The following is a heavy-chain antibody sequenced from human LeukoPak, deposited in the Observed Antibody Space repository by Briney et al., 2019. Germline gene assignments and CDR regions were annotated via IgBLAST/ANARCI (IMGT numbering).Heavy chain of an antibody. CDR3: AKDTGRLGIREVFNA. CDR2: ISDAGDVA. J-gene: IGHJ3*01. Sequence: GGSLRLSCAASGSTFSTFAMSWVRQAPGKGLEWVSSISDAGDVAYYADSVRGRFIISRENSMSTVYLQMHTLRDEDTAMYYCAKDTGRLGIREVFNAWGQGTMVTVSS. V-gene: IGHV3-23*01. CDR1: GSTFSTFA. D-gene: IGHD7-27*01.